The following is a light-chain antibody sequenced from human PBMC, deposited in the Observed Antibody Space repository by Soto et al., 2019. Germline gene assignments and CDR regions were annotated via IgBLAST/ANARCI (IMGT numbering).Light chain of an antibody. V-gene: IGLV1-44*01. CDR2: NNN. CDR3: ALWDDSLNGLRV. CDR1: SSNIGSNL. Sequence: QSVLTQPPSASGTPGQTATISCSGSSSNIGSNLVNWYQLLPGTTPRLLIYNNNQRPSAVPDRFSGSKSGTSASLAISGLQSEDEGDYFCALWDDSLNGLRVFGGGTKVTVL. J-gene: IGLJ3*02.